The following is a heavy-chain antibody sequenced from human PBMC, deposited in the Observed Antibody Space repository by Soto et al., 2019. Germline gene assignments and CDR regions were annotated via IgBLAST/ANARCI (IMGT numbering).Heavy chain of an antibody. CDR1: GGTFSSYA. CDR3: ARDISLSGGSYPYVDAFDI. CDR2: IIPIFGTA. V-gene: IGHV1-69*12. Sequence: QVQLVQSGAEVKKPGSSVKVSCKASGGTFSSYAISWVRQAPGQGLEWMGGIIPIFGTANYAQKFQGRVTVTADESTSTAYMELSGLRTEDTAVYYCARDISLSGGSYPYVDAFDIWGQGTMVTVSS. D-gene: IGHD1-26*01. J-gene: IGHJ3*02.